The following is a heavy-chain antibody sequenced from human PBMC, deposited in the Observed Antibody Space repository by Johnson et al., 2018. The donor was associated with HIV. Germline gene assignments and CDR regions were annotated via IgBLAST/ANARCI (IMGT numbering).Heavy chain of an antibody. CDR1: GFTFSSYA. D-gene: IGHD3-3*01. CDR2: ISYDGSNK. Sequence: QVQLVESGGGVVQPGRSLRLSCAASGFTFSSYAMHWVRQAPGKGLEWVAVISYDGSNKYYADSVKGRFTISRDNSKNTLYLQMNSLRAEDTAVYYCARDNGYYNLNAFDIWGQGTMVTVSS. J-gene: IGHJ3*02. CDR3: ARDNGYYNLNAFDI. V-gene: IGHV3-30-3*01.